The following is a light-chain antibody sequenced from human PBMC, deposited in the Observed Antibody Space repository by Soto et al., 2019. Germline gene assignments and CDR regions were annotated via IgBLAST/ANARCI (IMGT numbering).Light chain of an antibody. CDR2: DVT. CDR1: SSDVGYYNY. Sequence: QSALTQPPSASGSPGQSVTISCTGTSSDVGYYNYVSWYQQHPGKAPKLMIYDVTKRPSGVPDRFSGSKSGNTASLTVSGLLAEDEADYYCSSYAGSNNMIFGGGTKLTVL. V-gene: IGLV2-8*01. J-gene: IGLJ2*01. CDR3: SSYAGSNNMI.